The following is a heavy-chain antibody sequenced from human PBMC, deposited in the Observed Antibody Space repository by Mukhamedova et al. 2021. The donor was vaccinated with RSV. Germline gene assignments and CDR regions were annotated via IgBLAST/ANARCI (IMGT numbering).Heavy chain of an antibody. CDR2: MSAGSART. CDR3: AKAPYAYSSSGAYSFDN. J-gene: IGHJ4*02. V-gene: IGHV3-23*01. D-gene: IGHD6-6*01. Sequence: GKGLEWVSGMSAGSARTYYADSVEGRFTVSRDNSKNTLYLQMNSLRAEDTAVYYCAKAPYAYSSSGAYSFDNCGLGTLVTVSS.